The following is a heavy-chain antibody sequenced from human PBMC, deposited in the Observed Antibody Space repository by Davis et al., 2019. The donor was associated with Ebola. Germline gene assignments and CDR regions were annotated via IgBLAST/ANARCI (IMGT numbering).Heavy chain of an antibody. CDR3: ARDESITMAGPRGWFDS. D-gene: IGHD6-19*01. V-gene: IGHV6-1*01. CDR1: GDSVSSNSVA. J-gene: IGHJ5*01. Sequence: SQTLSLTCAISGDSVSSNSVAWNWIRQSPSRGLEWLGRTYYRSKWCNDYAVSVKSRTTIKADTSKNQFSLQLNSVTPEDTAVYYCARDESITMAGPRGWFDSWGQGTLVTASS. CDR2: TYYRSKWCN.